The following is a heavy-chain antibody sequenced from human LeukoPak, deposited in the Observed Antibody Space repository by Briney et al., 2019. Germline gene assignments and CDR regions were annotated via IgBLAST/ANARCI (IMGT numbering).Heavy chain of an antibody. V-gene: IGHV4-39*01. CDR1: GGSISSSSYY. CDR2: IYYSGST. Sequence: SETLSLTCTVSGGSISSSSYYWGWIRQPPGKGLEWIGSIYYSGSTYYNPSLKSRVTISVDTSKNQFSLKLSSVTAADTAVYYCARLDFWSGYSTYYFDYWGQGTLVTVSS. CDR3: ARLDFWSGYSTYYFDY. J-gene: IGHJ4*02. D-gene: IGHD3-3*01.